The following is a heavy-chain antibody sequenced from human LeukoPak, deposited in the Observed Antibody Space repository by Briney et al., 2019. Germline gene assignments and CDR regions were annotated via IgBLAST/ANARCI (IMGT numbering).Heavy chain of an antibody. CDR2: IYHSGST. J-gene: IGHJ3*02. CDR3: ARDLAGVPGGAFDI. Sequence: SQTLSLTCTVSGGSISSGGYYWSWIRQPPGKGLEWIGYIYHSGSTYYNPSLKSRVTISVDRSKNQFSLKLSSVTAADTAVYYCARDLAGVPGGAFDIWGQGTMVTVSS. V-gene: IGHV4-30-2*01. CDR1: GGSISSGGYY. D-gene: IGHD3-10*01.